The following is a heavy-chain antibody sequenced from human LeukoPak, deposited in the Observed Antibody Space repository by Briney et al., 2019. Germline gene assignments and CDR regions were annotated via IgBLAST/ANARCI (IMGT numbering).Heavy chain of an antibody. CDR1: GFTFSSYS. CDR2: ISSSSSYI. CDR3: ARDYHSYLDFDY. Sequence: GGSLRLSCAASGFTFSSYSMNWVRQAPGKGLEWVSSISSSSSYIYYADSVKGRFTISRDNAKNSLYLQMNSLRAEDTAVYYCARDYHSYLDFDYWGQGTLVTVSS. D-gene: IGHD3-22*01. V-gene: IGHV3-21*01. J-gene: IGHJ4*02.